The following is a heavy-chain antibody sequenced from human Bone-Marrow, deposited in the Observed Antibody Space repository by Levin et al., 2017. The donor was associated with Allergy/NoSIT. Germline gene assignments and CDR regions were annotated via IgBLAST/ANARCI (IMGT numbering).Heavy chain of an antibody. CDR3: VRGGGSGSYSYGYFDV. CDR2: IDYSGST. CDR1: GGSISDTYYY. J-gene: IGHJ2*01. D-gene: IGHD3-22*01. V-gene: IGHV4-31*03. Sequence: SQTLSLTCTVSGGSISDTYYYWTWIRQHPGKGLEWIGYIDYSGSTFYNPSLESRVYISVERSKNQFSLKLSSVTAADTAVFYCVRGGGSGSYSYGYFDVWGRGTLVTVSS.